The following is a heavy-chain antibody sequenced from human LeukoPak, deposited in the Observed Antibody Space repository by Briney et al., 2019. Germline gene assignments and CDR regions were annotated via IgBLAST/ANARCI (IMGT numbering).Heavy chain of an antibody. D-gene: IGHD3-22*01. CDR3: ARSRDSSGYYPFDY. Sequence: GGSVTFSCKASGYTFTSYFMHWVRQAPGQGLEWMGIINPSGGSTSYTQKFQGRLTMTKDTSTSTVYMELSSLRSEDTAVYYCARSRDSSGYYPFDYWGQGTLVTVSS. V-gene: IGHV1-46*01. CDR2: INPSGGST. J-gene: IGHJ4*02. CDR1: GYTFTSYF.